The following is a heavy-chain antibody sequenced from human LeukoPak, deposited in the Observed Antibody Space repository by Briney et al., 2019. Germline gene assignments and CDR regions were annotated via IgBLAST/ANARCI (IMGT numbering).Heavy chain of an antibody. J-gene: IGHJ6*02. CDR2: ISAYNGNT. D-gene: IGHD1-14*01. Sequence: GASVKVSCKASGYTFTSYGISWVRQAPGQGLEWMGWISAYNGNTNYAQKLQGRVTMTTDTSTSTAYMELRSLRSDDTAVYYCASPLPPDTNDGMDVWGQGTTVTVSS. CDR3: ASPLPPDTNDGMDV. CDR1: GYTFTSYG. V-gene: IGHV1-18*01.